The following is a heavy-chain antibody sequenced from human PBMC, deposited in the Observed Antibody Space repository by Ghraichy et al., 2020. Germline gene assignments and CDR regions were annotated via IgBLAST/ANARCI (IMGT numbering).Heavy chain of an antibody. CDR1: GGSISSGGYY. D-gene: IGHD2-15*01. CDR3: ARDAVITGYCSGGSCYAFDP. V-gene: IGHV4-31*03. J-gene: IGHJ5*02. CDR2: IYYSGST. Sequence: SETLSLTCTVSGGSISSGGYYWSWIRQHPGKGLEWIGYIYYSGSTYYNPSLKSRVTISVDTSKNQFSLKLSSVTAADTAVYYCARDAVITGYCSGGSCYAFDPWGQGTLVTVSS.